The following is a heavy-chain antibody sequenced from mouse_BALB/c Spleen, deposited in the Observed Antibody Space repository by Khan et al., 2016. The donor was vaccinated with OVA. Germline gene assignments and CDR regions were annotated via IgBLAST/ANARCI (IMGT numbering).Heavy chain of an antibody. D-gene: IGHD1-1*01. V-gene: IGHV1-7*01. CDR3: ANHGSSTARLTY. Sequence: VELVESGAELAKPGASVKMSCKASGYTFTSYWMHWVKQRPGQGLEWIGYINPSTGYTEYNQRFKDKATLTADKSSSTAYMQLSSLTTEESAVYYCANHGSSTARLTYWGQGTLVTVSA. CDR1: GYTFTSYW. CDR2: INPSTGYT. J-gene: IGHJ3*01.